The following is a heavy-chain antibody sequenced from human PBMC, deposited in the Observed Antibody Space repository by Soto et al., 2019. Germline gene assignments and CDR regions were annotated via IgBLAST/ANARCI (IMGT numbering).Heavy chain of an antibody. V-gene: IGHV4-39*01. Sequence: QLQLQESGPGLVKPSETLSLTCTVSGGSISSSSYYWGWIRQPPGKGLEWIGRIYYSGSTYYNPSLKSRVTISVDTSKNQFSLKLSSVTAADTAVYYCARHGHYDFWSGYYTYGYFDYWGQGTLVTVSS. CDR3: ARHGHYDFWSGYYTYGYFDY. J-gene: IGHJ4*02. CDR1: GGSISSSSYY. CDR2: IYYSGST. D-gene: IGHD3-3*01.